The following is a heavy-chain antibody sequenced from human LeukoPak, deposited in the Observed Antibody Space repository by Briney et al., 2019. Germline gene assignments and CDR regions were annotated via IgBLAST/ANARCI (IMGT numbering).Heavy chain of an antibody. J-gene: IGHJ2*01. CDR2: IRYDGSNK. Sequence: GGSLRLSCAASGFTFSSYGMHWVRQAPGKGLEWVAFIRYDGSNKYYADSVKGRFTISRDNSKNTLYLQMNSLRAEDTAVYYCAKAEGSYGELTYDWYFDLWGRGTPVTVSS. CDR3: AKAEGSYGELTYDWYFDL. CDR1: GFTFSSYG. V-gene: IGHV3-30*02. D-gene: IGHD4-17*01.